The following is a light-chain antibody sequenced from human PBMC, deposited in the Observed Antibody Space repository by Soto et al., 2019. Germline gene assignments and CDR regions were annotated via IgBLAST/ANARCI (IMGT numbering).Light chain of an antibody. J-gene: IGKJ5*01. CDR1: QSVSNNL. CDR2: AAS. Sequence: EIVLTQSPGTLSLSPGERATLSCRASQSVSNNLLAWYQQKPGQAPRLLIYAASSRATGIPDRFSGSGSGVDFTLTISRLDPEDFAVYYCLQYGSSPLTFGQGSRLEIK. CDR3: LQYGSSPLT. V-gene: IGKV3-20*01.